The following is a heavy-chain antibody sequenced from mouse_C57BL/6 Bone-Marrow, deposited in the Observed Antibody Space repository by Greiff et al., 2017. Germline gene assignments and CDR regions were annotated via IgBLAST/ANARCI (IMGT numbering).Heavy chain of an antibody. Sequence: QVQLQQPGAELVKPGASVKLSCKASGYTFTSYWMQWVKQRPGQGLEWIGEIDPSDSHTNYNQKFKGKATLTVDTSSSTAYMQLSSLTSEDSAVYYCAREDYYGSLDYWGQGTTLTVSS. CDR2: IDPSDSHT. J-gene: IGHJ2*01. CDR3: AREDYYGSLDY. V-gene: IGHV1-50*01. CDR1: GYTFTSYW. D-gene: IGHD1-1*01.